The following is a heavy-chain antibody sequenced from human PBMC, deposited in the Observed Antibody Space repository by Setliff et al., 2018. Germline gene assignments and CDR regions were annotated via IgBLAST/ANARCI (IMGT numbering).Heavy chain of an antibody. J-gene: IGHJ5*02. CDR2: ITSDGGTT. D-gene: IGHD2-2*03. CDR3: ARDGYPGTS. V-gene: IGHV3-23*01. CDR1: GFTFSSHG. Sequence: GGSLRLSCAASGFTFSSHGMSWVRQAPAKGLEWVSTITSDGGTTWYADSVKGRFTIYRDNSKNILYPQMNSLRAEDTAVYYCARDGYPGTSWGQGTLVTVSS.